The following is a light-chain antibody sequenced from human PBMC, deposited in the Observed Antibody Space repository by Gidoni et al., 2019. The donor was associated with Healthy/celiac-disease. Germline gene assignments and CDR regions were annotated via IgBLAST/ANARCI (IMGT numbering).Light chain of an antibody. Sequence: QSVLTHPPSASGPPGPRVTISCSGSSSNIGSNTVNWYQQLPGTAPKLLIYSNNQRPSGVPDRFSGSKSGTSASLAISGLQSEDEADYYWAAWDDSLNGLVFGGGTKLTVL. CDR1: SSNIGSNT. CDR3: AAWDDSLNGLV. CDR2: SNN. V-gene: IGLV1-44*01. J-gene: IGLJ2*01.